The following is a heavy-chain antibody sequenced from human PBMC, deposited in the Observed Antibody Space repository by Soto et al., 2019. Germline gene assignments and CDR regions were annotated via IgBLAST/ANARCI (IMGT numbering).Heavy chain of an antibody. Sequence: QVQLVQSGAEVKKPGSSVKVSCKASGGTFSSYAISWVRQAPGQGLEWMGGIIPIFGTANYAQKFQGRVTITADESTSTAYMELSSLRSEDTAVHYCARDPAFDCGGDCSPFDYWGQGTLVTVSS. V-gene: IGHV1-69*01. CDR2: IIPIFGTA. CDR3: ARDPAFDCGGDCSPFDY. J-gene: IGHJ4*02. CDR1: GGTFSSYA. D-gene: IGHD2-21*02.